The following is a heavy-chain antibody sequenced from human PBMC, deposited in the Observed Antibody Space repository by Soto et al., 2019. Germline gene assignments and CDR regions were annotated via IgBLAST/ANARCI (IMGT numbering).Heavy chain of an antibody. V-gene: IGHV4-38-2*01. D-gene: IGHD4-17*01. CDR2: IYHSGST. J-gene: IGHJ6*02. Sequence: SETLSLTCAVSGYSISSGYYWGWIRQPPGKGLEWIGSIYHSGSTYYNPSLKSRVTISVDTSKNQFSLKLRSVTAADTAVYYCARGRDYAGYYGMDVWGQGTTVTVSS. CDR3: ARGRDYAGYYGMDV. CDR1: GYSISSGYY.